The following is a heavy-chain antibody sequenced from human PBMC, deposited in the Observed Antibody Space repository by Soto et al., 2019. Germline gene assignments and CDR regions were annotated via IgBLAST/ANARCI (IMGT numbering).Heavy chain of an antibody. Sequence: QVQLVQSGAEVKKPGSSVKVSCKASGGTFSSYAISWVRQAPGQGLEWMGGIIAIFGTANYAQKLQGRVTITADESTSTAYVELSSLRAEDTAVYYCARDRSHYVWGSYRYWGQGTLVTVSS. V-gene: IGHV1-69*01. CDR2: IIAIFGTA. D-gene: IGHD3-16*02. CDR1: GGTFSSYA. CDR3: ARDRSHYVWGSYRY. J-gene: IGHJ4*02.